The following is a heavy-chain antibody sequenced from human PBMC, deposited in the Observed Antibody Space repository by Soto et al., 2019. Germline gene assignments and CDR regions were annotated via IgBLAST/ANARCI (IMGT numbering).Heavy chain of an antibody. J-gene: IGHJ4*02. CDR3: ARGRYGDY. D-gene: IGHD1-1*01. V-gene: IGHV1-18*01. CDR1: GSTFTSYG. Sequence: QVHLVQSGAEVKKPGASVKVYCKGSGSTFTSYGITWVRQAPGQGLEWMGWISAHNGNTDYAQKLQGRVTVTRDTSTSTAYRELRSLRSDVTAVYYCARGRYGDYWGQGALVTVSS. CDR2: ISAHNGNT.